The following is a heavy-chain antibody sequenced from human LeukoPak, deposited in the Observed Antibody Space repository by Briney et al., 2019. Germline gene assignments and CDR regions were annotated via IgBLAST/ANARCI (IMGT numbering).Heavy chain of an antibody. D-gene: IGHD3-9*01. J-gene: IGHJ4*02. Sequence: SETLSLTCAVYGGSFSGYYWSWIRQPPGKGLEWIGEINHSGSTNYNPSLKSRVTISVDKSKNQFSLKLSSVTAADTAVYYCAREGYDILTGYYLPDWGQGTLVTVSS. CDR3: AREGYDILTGYYLPD. CDR2: INHSGST. CDR1: GGSFSGYY. V-gene: IGHV4-34*01.